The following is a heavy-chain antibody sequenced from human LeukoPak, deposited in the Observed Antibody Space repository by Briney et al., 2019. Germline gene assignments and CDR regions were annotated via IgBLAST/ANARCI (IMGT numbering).Heavy chain of an antibody. CDR1: GFTFSSYS. J-gene: IGHJ4*02. V-gene: IGHV3-21*01. Sequence: PGGSLRLSCAASGFTFSSYSMNWVRQAPGKGLEWVSSISSSSSYIYYADSVKGRFTISRDNAKNSLYLQMNSLRAEDTAVYYCARDRRIQLWLPFDYWGQGTLVTVSS. CDR2: ISSSSSYI. CDR3: ARDRRIQLWLPFDY. D-gene: IGHD5-18*01.